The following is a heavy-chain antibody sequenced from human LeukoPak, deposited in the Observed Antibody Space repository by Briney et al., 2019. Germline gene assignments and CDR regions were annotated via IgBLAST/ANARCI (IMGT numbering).Heavy chain of an antibody. CDR2: IYPGDSDT. V-gene: IGHV5-51*01. D-gene: IGHD6-19*01. CDR1: GYSFSSYW. Sequence: PGESLKISCKGSGYSFSSYWIAWVRQMPGKGLEWMGIIYPGDSDTRYSPSFQGQVTIPADKSISTAYLQWSSLKASDTAMYYCARGQWLVVGYFDYWGQGTLVTVSS. CDR3: ARGQWLVVGYFDY. J-gene: IGHJ4*02.